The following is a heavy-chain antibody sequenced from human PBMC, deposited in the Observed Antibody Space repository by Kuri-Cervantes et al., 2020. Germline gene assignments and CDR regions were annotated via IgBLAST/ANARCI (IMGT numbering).Heavy chain of an antibody. CDR3: ARANGIATNKNWFDP. V-gene: IGHV3-19*01. D-gene: IGHD6-13*01. CDR1: GFTFSNSD. CDR2: VSWNGSRT. Sequence: GESLKISCAASGFTFSNSDMNWVRQAPGKGLEWVSGVSWNGSRTHYADSVKGRFIISRDNSKNTLYLQMNSLRAEDTAVYYCARANGIATNKNWFDPWGQGTLVTVSS. J-gene: IGHJ5*02.